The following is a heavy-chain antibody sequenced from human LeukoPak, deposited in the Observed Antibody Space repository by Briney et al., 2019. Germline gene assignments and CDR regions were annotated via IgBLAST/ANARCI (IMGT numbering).Heavy chain of an antibody. CDR1: GFTVSSNY. Sequence: GGSLRLSCAASGFTVSSNYMSWVRQAPGKGLEWVSVIYSGGSTYYADSVKGRLTISRDNSKNTLYLQMNSLRAEDTAVYYCASTIAVAGPEYFQHWGQGTLVTVSS. CDR3: ASTIAVAGPEYFQH. J-gene: IGHJ1*01. V-gene: IGHV3-53*01. CDR2: IYSGGST. D-gene: IGHD6-19*01.